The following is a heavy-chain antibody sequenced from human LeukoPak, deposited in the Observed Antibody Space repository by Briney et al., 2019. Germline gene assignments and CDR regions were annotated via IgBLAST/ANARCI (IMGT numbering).Heavy chain of an antibody. CDR3: ARYSYGFNFDY. V-gene: IGHV4-39*01. J-gene: IGHJ4*02. CDR2: IYYSGST. Sequence: SETLSLTCTVSGGSISSSSYSWGWIRQPPGKGLEWIGSIYYSGSTYYNPSLKSRVTISVDTSKNQFSLKLSSVTAADTVVYYCARYSYGFNFDYWGQGTLVTVSS. CDR1: GGSISSSSYS. D-gene: IGHD5-18*01.